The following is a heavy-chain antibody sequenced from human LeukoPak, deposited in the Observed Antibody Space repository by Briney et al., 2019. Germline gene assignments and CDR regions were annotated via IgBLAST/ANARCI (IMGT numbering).Heavy chain of an antibody. J-gene: IGHJ6*03. CDR1: GFTFDDYA. D-gene: IGHD3-10*01. CDR3: ARAVSGSGYYYYYYMDV. V-gene: IGHV3-21*01. Sequence: SGGSLRLSCAASGFTFDDYAMHWVRQAPGKGLQWVSSISSSSSYIYYADSVKGRFTISRDNAKNTLYLQMNSLRAEDTAVYYCARAVSGSGYYYYYYMDVWGKGTTVTVSS. CDR2: ISSSSSYI.